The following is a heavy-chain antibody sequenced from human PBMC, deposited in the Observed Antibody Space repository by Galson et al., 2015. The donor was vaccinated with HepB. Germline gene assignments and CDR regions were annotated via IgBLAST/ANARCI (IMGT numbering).Heavy chain of an antibody. CDR1: GFTFSSYA. Sequence: SLRLSCAASGFTFSSYAMSWVRQAPGRGLEWVSAISGSGGSTYYADSVKGRFTISRDNSKNTLYLQMNSLRAEDTAVYYCAIGIIGGREYSATGWFDPWGQGTLVTVSS. CDR2: ISGSGGST. V-gene: IGHV3-23*01. CDR3: AIGIIGGREYSATGWFDP. D-gene: IGHD2/OR15-2a*01. J-gene: IGHJ5*02.